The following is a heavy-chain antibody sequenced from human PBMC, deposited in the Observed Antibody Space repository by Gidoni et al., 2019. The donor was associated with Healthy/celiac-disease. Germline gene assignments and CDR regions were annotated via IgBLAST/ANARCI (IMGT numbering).Heavy chain of an antibody. V-gene: IGHV4-34*01. CDR2: INHSGST. CDR3: ARGAIRYYYGSGDAFDI. D-gene: IGHD3-10*01. J-gene: IGHJ3*02. Sequence: QVQLQQWGAELLKPSETLSLPCAVYGWSFSGYYWRWIRQPPGKGLEWIGEINHSGSTNYNPSLKSRVTISVDTSKNQFSLKLSSVTAADTAVYYCARGAIRYYYGSGDAFDIWGQGTMVTVSS. CDR1: GWSFSGYY.